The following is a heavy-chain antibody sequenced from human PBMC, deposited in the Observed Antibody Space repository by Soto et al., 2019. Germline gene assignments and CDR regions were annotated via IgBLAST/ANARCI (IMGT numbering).Heavy chain of an antibody. D-gene: IGHD3-10*01. CDR3: VRDYFGPGPY. CDR2: INEDGTTT. V-gene: IGHV3-7*04. CDR1: GFSLSGYW. Sequence: DVQVVESGGDLVQPGGSLRLSCVVSGFSLSGYWMSWVRQAPGKGLEWVANINEDGTTTYYVDSVKGRFTISRDNVKNSLYLQMNSLRVEDTAVYYCVRDYFGPGPYWGQGTLVTVSS. J-gene: IGHJ4*01.